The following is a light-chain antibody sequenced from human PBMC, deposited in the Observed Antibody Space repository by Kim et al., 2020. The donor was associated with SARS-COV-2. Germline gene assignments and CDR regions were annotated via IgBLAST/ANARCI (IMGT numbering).Light chain of an antibody. J-gene: IGLJ2*01. Sequence: GQRLTISCTGTSSDVGSYNLVSWYQQHPGNAPKLMIYEVSKRPSGVSNRFSGSKSGNTASLTISGLQAEDEADYYCCSYAGSSTLVFGGGTQLTVL. CDR2: EVS. V-gene: IGLV2-23*02. CDR1: SSDVGSYNL. CDR3: CSYAGSSTLV.